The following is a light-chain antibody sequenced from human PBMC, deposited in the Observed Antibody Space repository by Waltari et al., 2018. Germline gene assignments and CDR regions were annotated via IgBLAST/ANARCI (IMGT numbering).Light chain of an antibody. V-gene: IGLV3-19*01. Sequence: SSELTQDPAVSVALGPTVRITCQGDSLRSYYASWYQQKPGQAPVLVIYGKNNRPSGSTDRFSGSTSGNAASLTISGAHAEDEADYYCNSRDTSGNHVVFGGGTKLTVL. CDR3: NSRDTSGNHVV. CDR1: SLRSYY. J-gene: IGLJ2*01. CDR2: GKN.